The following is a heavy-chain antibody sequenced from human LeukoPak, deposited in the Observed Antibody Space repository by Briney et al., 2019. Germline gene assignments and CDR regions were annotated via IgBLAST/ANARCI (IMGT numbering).Heavy chain of an antibody. Sequence: GGSLRLSCAASGFTVSSNYMSWVRQAPGKGLEWVSAISGSGGSTYYADSVKGRFTISRDNSKNTLYLQMNSLRAEDTAVYYCAKDRGYCSGGSCYSEDFDYWGQGTLVTVSS. CDR1: GFTVSSNY. J-gene: IGHJ4*02. V-gene: IGHV3-23*01. D-gene: IGHD2-15*01. CDR3: AKDRGYCSGGSCYSEDFDY. CDR2: ISGSGGST.